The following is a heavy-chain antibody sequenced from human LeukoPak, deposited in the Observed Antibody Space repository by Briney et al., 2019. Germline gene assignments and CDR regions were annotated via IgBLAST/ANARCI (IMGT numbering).Heavy chain of an antibody. Sequence: ASVKVSCKASGYTFTGYYMHWVRQAPGQGLEWMGWINPNSGGTSYAQKFQGRVTMTRDTSTSTVYMELSSLRSEDTAVYYCAREPADSGWFPTSEFDYWGQGTLVTVSS. CDR1: GYTFTGYY. V-gene: IGHV1-2*02. J-gene: IGHJ4*02. D-gene: IGHD6-19*01. CDR3: AREPADSGWFPTSEFDY. CDR2: INPNSGGT.